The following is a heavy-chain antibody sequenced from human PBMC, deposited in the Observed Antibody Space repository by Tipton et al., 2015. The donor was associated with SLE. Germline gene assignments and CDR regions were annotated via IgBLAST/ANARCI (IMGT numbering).Heavy chain of an antibody. CDR1: GGSISSGVYY. Sequence: TLSLTCTVSGGSISSGVYYWSWIRQHPGKGLEWIGYIYYSGKSYYNPSLKSRVTISVDTSKNQFSLTMSSVTAADTAIYYCARMGGIRWYFDLWGRGTLVTVSS. J-gene: IGHJ2*01. V-gene: IGHV4-31*03. CDR2: IYYSGKS. D-gene: IGHD3-16*01. CDR3: ARMGGIRWYFDL.